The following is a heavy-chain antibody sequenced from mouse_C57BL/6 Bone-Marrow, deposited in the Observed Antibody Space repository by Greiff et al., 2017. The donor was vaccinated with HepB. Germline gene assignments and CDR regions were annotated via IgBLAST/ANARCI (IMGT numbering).Heavy chain of an antibody. V-gene: IGHV1-18*01. CDR3: AREGYAMDY. Sequence: EVHLVESGPELVKPGASVKIPCKASGYTFTDYNMDWVKQSHGKSLEWIGDINPNNGGTIYNQKFKGKATLTVDKSSSTAYMELRSLTSEDTAVYYCAREGYAMDYWGQGTSVTVSS. CDR1: GYTFTDYN. J-gene: IGHJ4*01. CDR2: INPNNGGT.